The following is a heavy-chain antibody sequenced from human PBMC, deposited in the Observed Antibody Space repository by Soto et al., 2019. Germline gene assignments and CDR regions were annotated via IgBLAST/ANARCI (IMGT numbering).Heavy chain of an antibody. CDR3: ARDRRWRERPYFDL. V-gene: IGHV3-30-3*01. CDR2: ISYDGSNK. J-gene: IGHJ2*01. D-gene: IGHD1-26*01. CDR1: GFTFSSYA. Sequence: QVQLVESGGGVVQPGRSLRLSCAASGFTFSSYAMHWVRQAPGKGLEWVAVISYDGSNKYYADSVKGRFTISRDNSKNTLDLQMNSLRAEDTAVYYCARDRRWRERPYFDLWGRGTLVTVSS.